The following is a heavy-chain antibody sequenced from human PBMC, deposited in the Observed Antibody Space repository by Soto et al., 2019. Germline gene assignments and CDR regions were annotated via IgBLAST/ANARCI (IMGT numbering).Heavy chain of an antibody. CDR1: GVSISGTSYY. J-gene: IGHJ1*01. D-gene: IGHD3-16*02. CDR3: ARHGSF. CDR2: IYYSGET. Sequence: QLQLQESGPGLVKPSETLSLTCTVSGVSISGTSYYWGWIRQTPAKGLEWIGTIYYSGETFYNPSLKSRVTISIDTSKNHFSLNLTSVTAAETAIYYCARHGSFWGQGALVTVSS. V-gene: IGHV4-39*01.